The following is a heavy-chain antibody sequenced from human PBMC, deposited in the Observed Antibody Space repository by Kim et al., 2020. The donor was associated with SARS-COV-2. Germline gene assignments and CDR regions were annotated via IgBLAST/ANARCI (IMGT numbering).Heavy chain of an antibody. J-gene: IGHJ4*02. Sequence: LSLTCAASGFTFSDYWMHWVRQGPGKEPVWVSRISKDGTTTAYADSVKGRFTISRDNAKKTLSLQMNSLRAEDTAVYYCARDMFGGYSDYWGQGTLVTVSS. CDR2: ISKDGTTT. V-gene: IGHV3-74*01. D-gene: IGHD3-10*02. CDR1: GFTFSDYW. CDR3: ARDMFGGYSDY.